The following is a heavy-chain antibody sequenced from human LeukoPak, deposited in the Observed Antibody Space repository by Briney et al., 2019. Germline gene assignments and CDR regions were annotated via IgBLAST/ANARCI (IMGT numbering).Heavy chain of an antibody. V-gene: IGHV1-69*13. CDR1: GGTFSSYA. Sequence: SVKVSCKASGGTFSSYAISWVRQAPGQGLEWMGGIIPIFGTANYAQKFQGRVTITADESTSTAYMEMSSLRSEDTAVDYCARGLMTAFDPWGQGTLVTASS. CDR3: ARGLMTAFDP. J-gene: IGHJ5*02. CDR2: IIPIFGTA.